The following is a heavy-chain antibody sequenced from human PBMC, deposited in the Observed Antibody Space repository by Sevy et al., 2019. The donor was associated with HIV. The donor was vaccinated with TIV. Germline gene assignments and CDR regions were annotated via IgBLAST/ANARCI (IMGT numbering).Heavy chain of an antibody. CDR2: ISYEGSNE. CDR3: ARDWGTPPTAILYYFDF. CDR1: TFTFGNYA. D-gene: IGHD3-16*01. J-gene: IGHJ4*02. V-gene: IGHV3-30*04. Sequence: GGSLRLSCAASTFTFGNYAMHWVRQAPGKGLQWVAGISYEGSNEYYTDSVKGRFTISRDNSKNTLNLEMNNLRVEDTALYYCARDWGTPPTAILYYFDFWGQGIPVTVSS.